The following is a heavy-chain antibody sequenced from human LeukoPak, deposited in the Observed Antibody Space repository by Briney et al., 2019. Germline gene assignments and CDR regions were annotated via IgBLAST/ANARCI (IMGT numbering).Heavy chain of an antibody. V-gene: IGHV3-11*01. CDR1: GFTFSYYY. CDR2: INNSCNTI. J-gene: IGHJ6*02. D-gene: IGHD4-17*01. Sequence: GALRLPCACCGFTFSYYYLNWIRQAPGKGLDGVSYINNSCNTIYYADSVKGRFNISRDKDKSSLYLQMNGLRAEDTAVYYCARHGGIAYGEIYYYSYGLDVWGQGTTVTVSS. CDR3: ARHGGIAYGEIYYYSYGLDV.